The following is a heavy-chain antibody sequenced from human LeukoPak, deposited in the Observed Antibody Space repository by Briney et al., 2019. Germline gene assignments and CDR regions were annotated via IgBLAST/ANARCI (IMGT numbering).Heavy chain of an antibody. V-gene: IGHV3-23*01. D-gene: IGHD3-16*01. CDR1: GFTYSSYA. CDR2: FSASGANT. CDR3: ARSPLSTLKSFDS. J-gene: IGHJ4*02. Sequence: GGSLRLSCAASGFTYSSYAMSWVRQAPGKGLEGASVFSASGANTYYADSVRGRFTISRDNSKNTLYLQMNGLRAEDTAFYYCARSPLSTLKSFDSWGQGTLVTVSS.